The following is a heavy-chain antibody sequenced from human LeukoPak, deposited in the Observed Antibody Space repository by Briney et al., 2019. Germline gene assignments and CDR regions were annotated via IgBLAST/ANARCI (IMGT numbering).Heavy chain of an antibody. CDR2: SSVYNGNT. CDR3: ARDINAYGDSPSDY. J-gene: IGHJ4*02. D-gene: IGHD4-17*01. CDR1: GYTFSSKG. Sequence: GASVKVSCKTSGYTFSSKGITWVRQAPGQGLEWMGCSSVYNGNTKYAQKLQGRVTMTTDTSTTTAYMELRSLRSDDTAMYYCARDINAYGDSPSDYWGQGTLVTVSS. V-gene: IGHV1-18*01.